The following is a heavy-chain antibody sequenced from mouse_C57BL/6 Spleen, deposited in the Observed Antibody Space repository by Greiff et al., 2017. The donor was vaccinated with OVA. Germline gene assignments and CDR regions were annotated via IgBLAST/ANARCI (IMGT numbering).Heavy chain of an antibody. CDR2: IDPSDSYT. CDR1: GYTFTSYW. D-gene: IGHD1-1*01. J-gene: IGHJ1*03. V-gene: IGHV1-69*01. Sequence: QVQLQQPGAELVMPGASVKLSCKASGYTFTSYWMHWVKQRPGQGPEWIGEIDPSDSYTNYNQKFKGKSTLTVDKSSSTAYMQLSSLTSEDSAVYYCARYYYGSSIHWYFDVWGTGTTVTVSS. CDR3: ARYYYGSSIHWYFDV.